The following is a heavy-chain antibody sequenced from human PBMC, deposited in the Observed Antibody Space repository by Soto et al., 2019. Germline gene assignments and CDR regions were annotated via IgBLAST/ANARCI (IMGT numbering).Heavy chain of an antibody. Sequence: QGHLVQSGVEVKEPGASVRVSCKASGYSFINYGIGWVRQAPGQGLEWMGWITVNSGNTNYPQKFQGRFTMTTDTSTSSAYLELRSLTCDDTAVYYCGRGLGGGWYYFDYWGPGTLVTVSS. CDR3: GRGLGGGWYYFDY. CDR1: GYSFINYG. V-gene: IGHV1-18*04. D-gene: IGHD6-19*01. J-gene: IGHJ4*02. CDR2: ITVNSGNT.